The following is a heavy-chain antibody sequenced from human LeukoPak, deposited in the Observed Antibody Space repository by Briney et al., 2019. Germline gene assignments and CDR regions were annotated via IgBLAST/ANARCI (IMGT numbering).Heavy chain of an antibody. CDR1: GFTFSGSA. CDR3: TRPFRPYGSGSYYHY. V-gene: IGHV3-73*01. J-gene: IGHJ4*02. CDR2: IRSKANSYAT. Sequence: GGSLRLSCAASGFTFSGSAMHWVRQASGKGLEWVGRIRSKANSYATAYAASVKGRFTISRDDSKDTAYLQMNSLKTEDTAVYYCTRPFRPYGSGSYYHYWGQRTLVTVSS. D-gene: IGHD3-10*01.